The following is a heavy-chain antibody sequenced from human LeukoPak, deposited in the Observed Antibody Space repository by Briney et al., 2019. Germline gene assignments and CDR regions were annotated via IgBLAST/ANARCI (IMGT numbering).Heavy chain of an antibody. CDR2: TFYGSKWKY. CDR3: ARSSGWFDY. CDR1: GDSVSSTSAA. Sequence: SQTLSLTCAISGDSVSSTSAAWNWIRQSPARGLEWLGRTFYGSKWKYDYAPSVKSRISVKPETSKNQFSLQLNSVTPEDTAVYYCARSSGWFDYWGQGILVTVSS. V-gene: IGHV6-1*01. D-gene: IGHD6-19*01. J-gene: IGHJ4*02.